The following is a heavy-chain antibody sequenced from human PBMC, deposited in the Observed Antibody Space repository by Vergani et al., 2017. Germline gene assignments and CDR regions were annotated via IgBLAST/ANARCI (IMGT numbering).Heavy chain of an antibody. D-gene: IGHD5-18*01. CDR3: ASPRGYSYGYLGY. CDR1: GYSISSGYY. V-gene: IGHV4-38-2*01. J-gene: IGHJ4*02. CDR2: SYHSGST. Sequence: QVQLQESGPGLVKPSETLSLTCAVSGYSISSGYYWGWIRQPPGKGLEWIGSSYHSGSTYYNPALKSRVTISVYTSKNQFSLKLSSMTAADTAVYYCASPRGYSYGYLGYWGQGFLVTVSS.